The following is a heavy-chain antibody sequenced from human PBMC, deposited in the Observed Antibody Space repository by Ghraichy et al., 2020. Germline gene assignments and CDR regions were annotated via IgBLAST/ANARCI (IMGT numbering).Heavy chain of an antibody. CDR2: INHSGST. V-gene: IGHV4-34*01. D-gene: IGHD3-3*01. CDR3: AGNDFWSGYYTYFDY. J-gene: IGHJ4*02. CDR1: GGSFSSYY. Sequence: SETLSLTCAVYGGSFSSYYWSWIRQPPGKGLEWIGEINHSGSTNYNPSLKSRVTISVDTSKNQFSLKLSSVTAADTAVYYCAGNDFWSGYYTYFDYWGQGTLVTVSS.